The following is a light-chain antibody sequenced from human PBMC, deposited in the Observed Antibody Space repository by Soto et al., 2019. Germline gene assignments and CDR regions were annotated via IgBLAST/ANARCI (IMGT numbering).Light chain of an antibody. CDR2: GAS. Sequence: EIVLTQSPGTLSLSPGERATLSCRASQSVSSSYLAWYQQKPGQAPRLLIYGASSRATGIPDKFSGSGSGTHFTLTISRLEPEDFAVYYCQQYGSSPLVTFGGGTKVEIK. CDR1: QSVSSSY. V-gene: IGKV3-20*01. J-gene: IGKJ4*01. CDR3: QQYGSSPLVT.